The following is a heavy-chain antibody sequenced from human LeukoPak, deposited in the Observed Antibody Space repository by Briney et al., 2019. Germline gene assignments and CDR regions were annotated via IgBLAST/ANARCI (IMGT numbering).Heavy chain of an antibody. J-gene: IGHJ5*02. CDR2: ISGSGGST. Sequence: PGGSLRLSCAASGFTFSSYAMSWVRQAPGKGLEWVSAISGSGGSTYYADSVKGRFTISRDNSKNTLYLQMNSLRAEDTAVYYCAKVPYYDFWSGYSFDPWGQGTLVTVSS. V-gene: IGHV3-23*01. CDR1: GFTFSSYA. CDR3: AKVPYYDFWSGYSFDP. D-gene: IGHD3-3*01.